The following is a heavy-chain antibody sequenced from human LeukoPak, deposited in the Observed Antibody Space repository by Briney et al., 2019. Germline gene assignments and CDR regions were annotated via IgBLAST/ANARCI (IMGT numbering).Heavy chain of an antibody. CDR2: ISGSGGSI. J-gene: IGHJ3*02. CDR3: AKDLGFFDSSGYYLVYAFDI. Sequence: GGSLRLSCAASGVTFSSYAMSWVRQAPGKGLEWVSAISGSGGSIYYADSVKGRFTISRDNSKNTLYLQMNSLRAEDTAIFYCAKDLGFFDSSGYYLVYAFDIWGQGTMVTVSS. D-gene: IGHD3-22*01. V-gene: IGHV3-23*01. CDR1: GVTFSSYA.